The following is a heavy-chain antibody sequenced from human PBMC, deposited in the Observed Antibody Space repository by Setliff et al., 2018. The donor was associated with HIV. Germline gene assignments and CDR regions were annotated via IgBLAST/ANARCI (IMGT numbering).Heavy chain of an antibody. D-gene: IGHD6-19*01. CDR3: ARLGSGWSDSYYYAMDV. Sequence: ASVKVSCKASGYTFSNYGISWVRQAPGQGLEWMGWISAHTGHTNFARSFQGRVSMTIDASTTMAYMELRNLKSDDTVVYYCARLGSGWSDSYYYAMDVWGRGTTVTVSS. J-gene: IGHJ6*02. CDR2: ISAHTGHT. V-gene: IGHV1-18*01. CDR1: GYTFSNYG.